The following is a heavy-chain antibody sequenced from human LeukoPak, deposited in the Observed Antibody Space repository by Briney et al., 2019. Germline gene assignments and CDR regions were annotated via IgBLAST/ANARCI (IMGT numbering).Heavy chain of an antibody. J-gene: IGHJ6*02. D-gene: IGHD1-26*01. CDR3: ARDSRSYTSNYYYYGMDV. CDR2: ISGYNGNT. V-gene: IGHV1-18*01. Sequence: VASVKVSCKASGYTFTNYGISWVRQAPGQGLQWMGWISGYNGNTHCAQTLQGRVTMTTDTSTSTAYMALGSLTSDDTAVYYCARDSRSYTSNYYYYGMDVWGQGTTVTVSS. CDR1: GYTFTNYG.